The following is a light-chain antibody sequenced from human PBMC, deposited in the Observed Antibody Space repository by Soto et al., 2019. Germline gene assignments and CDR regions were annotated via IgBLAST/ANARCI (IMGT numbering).Light chain of an antibody. CDR3: QQSECSPRT. V-gene: IGKV3-20*01. Sequence: EIELTQSPGTLSLSPGERATLSCRASQSVTSTYLAWYQQTPGQAPRLLIYGTSNRATGVPDRFSGSGSGTDFTLNISGLEPEDFAVYYCQQSECSPRTFGQGTKVEI. CDR2: GTS. J-gene: IGKJ1*01. CDR1: QSVTSTY.